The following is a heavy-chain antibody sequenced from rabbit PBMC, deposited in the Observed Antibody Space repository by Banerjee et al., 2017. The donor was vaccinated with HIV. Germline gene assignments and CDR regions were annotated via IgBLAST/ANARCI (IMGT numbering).Heavy chain of an antibody. Sequence: QQLVESGGGLVKPGASLTLTCTASGFSFSSAYYMCWVRQAPGKGLEWIAYIYPDYGTTDYASWAKGRFTISLDNAQNTVFLQMTSLTAADTATYFCTRAAGYGGYGYSTGFTLWGPGTLVTVS. J-gene: IGHJ4*01. CDR3: TRAAGYGGYGYSTGFTL. CDR1: GFSFSSAYY. V-gene: IGHV1S40*01. D-gene: IGHD6-1*01. CDR2: IYPDYGTT.